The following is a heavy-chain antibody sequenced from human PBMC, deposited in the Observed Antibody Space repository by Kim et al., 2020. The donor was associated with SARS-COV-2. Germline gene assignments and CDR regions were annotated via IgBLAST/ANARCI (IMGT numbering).Heavy chain of an antibody. CDR2: ISSSGSTI. D-gene: IGHD2-2*01. CDR3: AAAMTNPGFDY. J-gene: IGHJ4*02. Sequence: GGSLRLSCAASGFTFSNDELHWVRQAPGKGLEWLSYISSSGSTIHYADSVKGRFTVSRDNAKNSLYLQMNSLRVEDTAVYYCAAAMTNPGFDYWGQGTLVTVPS. V-gene: IGHV3-48*03. CDR1: GFTFSNDE.